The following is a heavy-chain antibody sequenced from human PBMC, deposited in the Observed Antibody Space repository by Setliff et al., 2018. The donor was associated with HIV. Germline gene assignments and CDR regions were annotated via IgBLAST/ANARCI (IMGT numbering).Heavy chain of an antibody. CDR2: IYYSGST. J-gene: IGHJ3*02. CDR1: GGSISSDY. V-gene: IGHV4-59*01. D-gene: IGHD2-15*01. Sequence: SETLSLTCTVSGGSISSDYWSWIRQPPGKGLEWIGYIYYSGSTNYNPSLRSRVTISVDTSKNQFSLKLSSVTAADTAVDYCATGWRVDAFDIWGQGTMVTVSS. CDR3: ATGWRVDAFDI.